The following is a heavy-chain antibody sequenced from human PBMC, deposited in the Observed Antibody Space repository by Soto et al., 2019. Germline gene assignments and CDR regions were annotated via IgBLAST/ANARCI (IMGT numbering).Heavy chain of an antibody. D-gene: IGHD6-19*01. CDR2: IYPGDSDT. CDR3: ARKVSRWLGEGYNWFDP. Sequence: GESLKISCKGSGYSFTSYWIGWVRQMPGKGLEWMGIIYPGDSDTRYSPSFQGQVTISADKSISTAYLQWSSLKASDTAMYYCARKVSRWLGEGYNWFDPWGQGTLVTVSS. J-gene: IGHJ5*02. V-gene: IGHV5-51*01. CDR1: GYSFTSYW.